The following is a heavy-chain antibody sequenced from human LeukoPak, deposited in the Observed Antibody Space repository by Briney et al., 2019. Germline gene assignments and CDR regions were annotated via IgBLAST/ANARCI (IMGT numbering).Heavy chain of an antibody. CDR2: IYTSGST. CDR1: GGSISSYY. Sequence: SGTLSLTCTVSGGSISSYYWSWIRQPPGKGLEWIGYIYTSGSTNYNPSLKSRVTISVDTSKNQFSLKLSSVTAADTAVYYCARHRGAHDYWGQGTLVTVSS. V-gene: IGHV4-4*09. D-gene: IGHD3-10*01. CDR3: ARHRGAHDY. J-gene: IGHJ4*02.